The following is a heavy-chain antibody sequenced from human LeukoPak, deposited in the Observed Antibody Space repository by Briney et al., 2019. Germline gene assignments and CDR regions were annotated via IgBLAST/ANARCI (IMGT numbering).Heavy chain of an antibody. CDR1: GYTFTSYG. Sequence: ASVKVSCKASGYTFTSYGISWVRQAPGQGLEWMGWIRAYNGNTNYAQKLQGRVTMTTDTSTSTAYMELRSLRSDDTAVYYCAREGSLSGSYWDREYFDYWGQGTLVTVSS. D-gene: IGHD1-26*01. V-gene: IGHV1-18*01. CDR3: AREGSLSGSYWDREYFDY. J-gene: IGHJ4*02. CDR2: IRAYNGNT.